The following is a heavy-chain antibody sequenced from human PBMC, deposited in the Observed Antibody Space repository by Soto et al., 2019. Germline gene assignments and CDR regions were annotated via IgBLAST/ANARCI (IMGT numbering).Heavy chain of an antibody. CDR2: IYPGDSDT. CDR3: ARQAVPAAMYYYYYMDV. D-gene: IGHD2-2*01. V-gene: IGHV5-51*01. J-gene: IGHJ6*03. Sequence: GESLKISCKGSGYSFTSYWIGWVRQMPGKGLEWMGIIYPGDSDTRYSPSFQGQVTISADKSISTAYLQWSSLKASDTAMYYCARQAVPAAMYYYYYMDVWGKGTTVTVSS. CDR1: GYSFTSYW.